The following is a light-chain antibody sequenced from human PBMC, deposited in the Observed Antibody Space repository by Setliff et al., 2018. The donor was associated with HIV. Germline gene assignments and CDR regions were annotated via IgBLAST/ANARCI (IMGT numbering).Light chain of an antibody. J-gene: IGLJ1*01. CDR3: SSYAITNTLP. CDR2: EVR. Sequence: QSVLTQPASVSGSPGRSITISCTGTSSDVGGYSYVSWYQQHPGKAPKLIIYEVRNRPSGVSNRFSGSKSGNTASLTISGLQAEDEADYYCSSYAITNTLPFGTGTKVTVL. V-gene: IGLV2-14*01. CDR1: SSDVGGYSY.